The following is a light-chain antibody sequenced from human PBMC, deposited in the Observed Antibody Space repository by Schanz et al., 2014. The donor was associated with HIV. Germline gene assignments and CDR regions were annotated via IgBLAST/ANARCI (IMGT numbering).Light chain of an antibody. V-gene: IGLV1-40*01. CDR1: NSNIGTGFD. Sequence: QSVLTQPPSVSGAPGQRVTISCTGSNSNIGTGFDVHWYQQLPGAAPKLLIYANTNRPSGVPDRFSGSKSGTSATLGITGLQNGEEADYYCGTWDSGLSSGSVIFGGGTKLTVL. CDR2: ANT. CDR3: GTWDSGLSSGSVI. J-gene: IGLJ2*01.